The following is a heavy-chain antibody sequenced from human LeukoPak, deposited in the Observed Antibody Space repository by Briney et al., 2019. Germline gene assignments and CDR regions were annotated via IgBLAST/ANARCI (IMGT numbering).Heavy chain of an antibody. Sequence: SETLSLTCTVSGGSINNYYWNWIRQSPGKGLEWIGDIYYSGSTKYNPSLKSRVTISVDTSKNQFSLKLSSVTAADTAVYYCARAREGGDYAFDYWGQGTLVTVSS. V-gene: IGHV4-59*08. CDR1: GGSINNYY. CDR3: ARAREGGDYAFDY. D-gene: IGHD4-17*01. J-gene: IGHJ4*02. CDR2: IYYSGST.